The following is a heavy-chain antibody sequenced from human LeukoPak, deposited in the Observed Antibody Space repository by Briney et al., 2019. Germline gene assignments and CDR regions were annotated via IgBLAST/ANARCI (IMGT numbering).Heavy chain of an antibody. CDR2: IRYDGSEK. V-gene: IGHV3-30*02. CDR3: AKARLPRYYFDY. CDR1: GFTFSSYG. J-gene: IGHJ4*02. Sequence: GGSLRLSCVASGFTFSSYGMHWVRQAPGKGLEWVAFIRYDGSEKYYVVSVKGRFTISRDNSNNSLYLQMNNLRPEDTAIYYCAKARLPRYYFDYWGQGTLVTVFS.